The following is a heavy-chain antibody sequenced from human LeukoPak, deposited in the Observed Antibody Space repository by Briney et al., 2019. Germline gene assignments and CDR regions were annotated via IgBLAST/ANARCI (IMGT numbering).Heavy chain of an antibody. J-gene: IGHJ6*03. Sequence: GGSLRLSCAASGFTFSSYAMSWVRQAPGKGLEWVSAISDSGGSTYYADSVKGRFTISRDNSKNTLYLQMNSLRAEDTAVYYCAKSHGLTYYYFDMDVSGKGTTVTVSS. CDR2: ISDSGGST. CDR1: GFTFSSYA. CDR3: AKSHGLTYYYFDMDV. V-gene: IGHV3-23*01.